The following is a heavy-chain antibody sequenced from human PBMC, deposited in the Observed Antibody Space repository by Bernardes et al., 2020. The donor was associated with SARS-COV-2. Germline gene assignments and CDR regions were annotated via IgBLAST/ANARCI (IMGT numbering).Heavy chain of an antibody. V-gene: IGHV4-59*01. Sequence: SEPLSLTCSVSGSSFSRFYWSWIRQSPGKGLEWMGYIYYGAATNYNPSLKSRVSVSIDTSKNLFSLTLTSVTAADTAVYYCARALYCVSTSGHFDLWGRGSLVTVSS. D-gene: IGHD2-2*01. CDR2: IYYGAAT. J-gene: IGHJ2*01. CDR1: GSSFSRFY. CDR3: ARALYCVSTSGHFDL.